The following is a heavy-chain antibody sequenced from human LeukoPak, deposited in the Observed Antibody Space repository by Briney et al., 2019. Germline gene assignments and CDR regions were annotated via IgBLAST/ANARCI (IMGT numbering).Heavy chain of an antibody. V-gene: IGHV3-73*01. Sequence: GGSLRLSCAASGFTFSSYGMHWVRQASGKGLEWVGRIRSKANSYATAYAASVKGRFTISRDDSKNTAYLQMNSLKTEDTAVYYCTSYYYGSGSYYLYYYYMDVWGKGTTVTVSS. D-gene: IGHD3-10*01. CDR1: GFTFSSYG. CDR3: TSYYYGSGSYYLYYYYMDV. J-gene: IGHJ6*03. CDR2: IRSKANSYAT.